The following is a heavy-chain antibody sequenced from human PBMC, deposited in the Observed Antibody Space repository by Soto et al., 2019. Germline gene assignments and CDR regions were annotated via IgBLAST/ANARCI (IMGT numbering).Heavy chain of an antibody. CDR1: GDTFTEYY. CDR3: ARGGHVVVVTAALDY. J-gene: IGHJ4*02. CDR2: VNPSGGHT. Sequence: QVQLMQSGAEVKKPGASVKVSCKASGDTFTEYYIHWVRQAPGQGLEWMGTVNPSGGHTTYAQHSLGRVTMTRATSTSTLYLELTSLTSEDTAVYYCARGGHVVVVTAALDYWGQGTLVTVSS. V-gene: IGHV1-46*01. D-gene: IGHD2-21*02.